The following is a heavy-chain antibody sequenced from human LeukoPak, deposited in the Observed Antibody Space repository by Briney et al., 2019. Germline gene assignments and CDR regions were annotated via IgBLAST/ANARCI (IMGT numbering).Heavy chain of an antibody. CDR3: ATYSYDFWSDRPFDY. Sequence: GGPLRLSCAASGFTFSTYWMSWVPQAPGKGLEWVANIKEDGSEEYYVDSVKGRFTISRDNAKNSLYLQMNSLRAEDTAVYYCATYSYDFWSDRPFDYWGQGTLVTVSS. V-gene: IGHV3-7*01. J-gene: IGHJ4*02. D-gene: IGHD3-3*01. CDR2: IKEDGSEE. CDR1: GFTFSTYW.